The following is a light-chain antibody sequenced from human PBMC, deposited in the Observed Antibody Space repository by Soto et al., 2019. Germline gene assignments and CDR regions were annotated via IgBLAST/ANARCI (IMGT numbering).Light chain of an antibody. CDR2: GAS. CDR3: LQYNNWPPYT. J-gene: IGKJ2*01. CDR1: QSVSSN. Sequence: EIVMTQSPATLSVSPGERATLSCRASQSVSSNLAWYQQKPGQAPRLLIYGASTRATGIPARFSGSGSGTEFTLTISSLQSEDFAVYYCLQYNNWPPYTFGQGTKREIK. V-gene: IGKV3-15*01.